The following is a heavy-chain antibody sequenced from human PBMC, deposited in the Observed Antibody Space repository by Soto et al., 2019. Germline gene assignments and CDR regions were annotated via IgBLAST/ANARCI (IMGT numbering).Heavy chain of an antibody. V-gene: IGHV4-34*01. D-gene: IGHD1-20*01. J-gene: IGHJ4*02. CDR2: INHSGST. CDR1: GGSFSGYY. CDR3: ARLSFGILPKKYYFDY. Sequence: PSETLSLTCAVYGGSFSGYYWSWIRQPPGKGLEWIGEINHSGSTNYNPSLKSRVTISVDTSKNQFSLKLSSVTAADTAVYYCARLSFGILPKKYYFDYWGQGTLVTVSS.